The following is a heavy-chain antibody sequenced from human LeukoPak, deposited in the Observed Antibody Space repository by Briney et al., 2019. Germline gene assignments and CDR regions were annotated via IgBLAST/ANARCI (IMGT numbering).Heavy chain of an antibody. V-gene: IGHV3-74*01. CDR3: ARAGFFGSVAVAGYYYYGMDV. CDR1: GFTFNSYW. CDR2: INSDGSST. J-gene: IGHJ6*02. Sequence: PGGSLRLSCAASGFTFNSYWMHWVRQAPGKGLVWVSRINSDGSSTSYADSVKGRFTISRDNAKNTLYLQMNSLRAEGTAVYYCARAGFFGSVAVAGYYYYGMDVWGQGTTVTVSS. D-gene: IGHD6-19*01.